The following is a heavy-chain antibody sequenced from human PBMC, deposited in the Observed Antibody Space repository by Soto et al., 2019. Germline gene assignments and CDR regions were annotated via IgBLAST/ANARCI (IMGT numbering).Heavy chain of an antibody. CDR3: ARHHRDDYNYGGSGIFDY. D-gene: IGHD4-4*01. CDR1: GGSISSRTFW. CDR2: MYYSGSS. Sequence: QLQLQESGPGLVKPSETLSLTCSVSGGSISSRTFWWAWIRQPPGQGLEWIGDMYYSGSSYSSPSLKSRVTLSVDTSMKQLSLKLHSVPAADTAVYYCARHHRDDYNYGGSGIFDYWGQGTLVTVSS. V-gene: IGHV4-39*01. J-gene: IGHJ4*02.